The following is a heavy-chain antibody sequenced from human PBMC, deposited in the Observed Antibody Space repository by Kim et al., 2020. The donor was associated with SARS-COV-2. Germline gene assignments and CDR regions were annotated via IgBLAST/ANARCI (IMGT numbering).Heavy chain of an antibody. CDR3: AKKMRGLQYGMDV. V-gene: IGHV3-23*01. Sequence: TDSVKGRFTIARDNSKNTLYLQMNSLKAEDTAVYYCAKKMRGLQYGMDVWGQGTTVTVSS. J-gene: IGHJ6*02.